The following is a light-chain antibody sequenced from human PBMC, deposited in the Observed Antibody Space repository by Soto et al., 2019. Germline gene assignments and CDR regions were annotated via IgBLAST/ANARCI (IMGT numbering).Light chain of an antibody. V-gene: IGKV3-15*01. CDR2: DAS. CDR3: QQYNNWPFA. CDR1: QSIGST. J-gene: IGKJ3*01. Sequence: EIVMTQSPATLSVSPGERATLSCRASQSIGSTLAWYQQKPGQAPRLLIYDASTRATGIPVRFSGSGSGTEFTLTINSLQSEDFTVYSCQQYNNWPFAVGPGTKVDIK.